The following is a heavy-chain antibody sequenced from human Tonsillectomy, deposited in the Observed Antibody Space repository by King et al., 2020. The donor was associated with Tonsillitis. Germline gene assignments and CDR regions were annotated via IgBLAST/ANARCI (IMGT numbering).Heavy chain of an antibody. D-gene: IGHD3-22*01. Sequence: QVQLQESGPGLVKPSETLSLTCAVSGYSISSGYYWGWIRQPPGKGLGWIGSIYHGGSTYYNPSLKRRVTISVDTSKNKFSLKLSSVTAADTAVYYCAGAGGDGSGYYWGRTLYYFGDWGQGALVTVAS. CDR3: AGAGGDGSGYYWGRTLYYFGD. CDR2: IYHGGST. V-gene: IGHV4-38-2*01. J-gene: IGHJ4*02. CDR1: GYSISSGYY.